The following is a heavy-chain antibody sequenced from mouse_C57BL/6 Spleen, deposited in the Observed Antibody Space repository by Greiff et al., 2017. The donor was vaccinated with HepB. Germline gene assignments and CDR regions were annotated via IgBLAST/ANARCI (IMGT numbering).Heavy chain of an antibody. Sequence: VQLQESGPELVKPGASVKISCKASGYAFSSSWMNWVKQRPGKGLEWIGRIYPGDGDTNYNGKFKGKATLTADKSSSTAYMQLSSLTSEDSAVYFCAPSSIYYGNYDYFDYWGQGTTLTVSS. CDR2: IYPGDGDT. D-gene: IGHD2-1*01. J-gene: IGHJ2*01. CDR1: GYAFSSSW. CDR3: APSSIYYGNYDYFDY. V-gene: IGHV1-82*01.